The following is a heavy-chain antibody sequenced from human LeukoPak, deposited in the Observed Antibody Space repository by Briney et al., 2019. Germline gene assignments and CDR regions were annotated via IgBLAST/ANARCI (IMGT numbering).Heavy chain of an antibody. J-gene: IGHJ3*02. Sequence: GGSLRLSCAASGFTVSSDYMTWVRQAPAKGLEWVSVIYSGGSTYYADSVKGRFTISRDNSKNTLYLQMNSLRAEDTAVYYCARAGVLRYFDWAAEMGAFDIWGQGTMVTVSS. D-gene: IGHD3-9*01. CDR1: GFTVSSDY. CDR2: IYSGGST. V-gene: IGHV3-66*01. CDR3: ARAGVLRYFDWAAEMGAFDI.